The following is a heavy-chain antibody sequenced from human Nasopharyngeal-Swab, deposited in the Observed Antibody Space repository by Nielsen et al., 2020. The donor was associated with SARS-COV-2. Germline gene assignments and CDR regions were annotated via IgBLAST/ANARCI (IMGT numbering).Heavy chain of an antibody. V-gene: IGHV3-7*01. CDR1: EFNFGSYW. CDR2: IKHDGSEK. Sequence: GGSLRLSCTASEFNFGSYWMSWVRQAPGKGLEWVAHIKHDGSEKYYVDSVEGRFTISRDNAKNSLYLQMNSLRAEDTAVYYCARDDYVWGSYRYRNYNWFDPWGQGTLVTVSS. J-gene: IGHJ5*02. D-gene: IGHD3-16*02. CDR3: ARDDYVWGSYRYRNYNWFDP.